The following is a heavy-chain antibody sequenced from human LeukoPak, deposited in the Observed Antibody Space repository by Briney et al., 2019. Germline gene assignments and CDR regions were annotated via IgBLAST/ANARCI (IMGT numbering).Heavy chain of an antibody. CDR3: TTYVGATAY. J-gene: IGHJ4*02. V-gene: IGHV3-15*01. CDR1: GFTFSNAR. Sequence: GSLRLSCAASGFTFSNARMNWVRQALGKGLEWVGRIKTKTEDGATDYSAPVKARFTISRDDSKTTLYLQMNGLKTEDTAIYYCTTYVGATAYWGQGTLVTVSS. D-gene: IGHD1-26*01. CDR2: IKTKTEDGAT.